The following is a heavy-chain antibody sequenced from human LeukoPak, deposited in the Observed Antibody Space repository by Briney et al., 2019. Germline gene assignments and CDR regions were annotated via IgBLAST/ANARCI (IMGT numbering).Heavy chain of an antibody. J-gene: IGHJ4*02. CDR1: GGSISSSSDY. CDR2: IYYHENT. V-gene: IGHV4-39*01. D-gene: IGHD6-13*01. CDR3: ARRGSWYREYYFDY. Sequence: PSETLSLTCTVSGGSISSSSDYWGWIRQAPGKGLEWIGSIYYHENTYYNSSLKSRVTISVDTSKNQFSLKLNSVTAADTAVYYCARRGSWYREYYFDYWGQGTLVTVSS.